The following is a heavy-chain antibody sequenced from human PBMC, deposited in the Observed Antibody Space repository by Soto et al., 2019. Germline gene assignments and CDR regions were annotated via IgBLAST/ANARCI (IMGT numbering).Heavy chain of an antibody. Sequence: VQLEQSGAEVKKPGASVRLSCKTSGFTFSEYGLHWVRQAPGQSLEWMGWINASGGETKYSQEFQGRVTISSDTSTRTIYMDVSNLNSEATAVYFCARVSNGDLGGYWGQGTLVTVSS. CDR2: INASGGET. D-gene: IGHD4-17*01. CDR3: ARVSNGDLGGY. J-gene: IGHJ4*02. V-gene: IGHV1-3*01. CDR1: GFTFSEYG.